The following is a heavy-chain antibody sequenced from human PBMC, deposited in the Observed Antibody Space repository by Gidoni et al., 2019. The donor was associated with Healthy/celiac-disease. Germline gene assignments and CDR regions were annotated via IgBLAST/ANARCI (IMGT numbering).Heavy chain of an antibody. CDR1: GYPLTELS. Sequence: QVQLVQSGAEVKKPGASVKVSCKVSGYPLTELSMHWVRQAPGKGLEWMGGFDPEDGETIYAQKFQGRVTSTEDTSTYTAYMELSSLRSEDTAVYYCATDGWTQGGGWGQGTLVTGAS. V-gene: IGHV1-24*01. J-gene: IGHJ4*02. D-gene: IGHD2-15*01. CDR2: FDPEDGET. CDR3: ATDGWTQGGG.